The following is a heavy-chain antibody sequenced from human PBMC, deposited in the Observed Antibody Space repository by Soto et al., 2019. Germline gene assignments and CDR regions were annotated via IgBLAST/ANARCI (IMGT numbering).Heavy chain of an antibody. CDR3: VRDEFGLGIDY. V-gene: IGHV3-74*01. CDR2: INSDGSDS. J-gene: IGHJ4*02. D-gene: IGHD3-16*01. Sequence: EVQLVESGGGLVQPGGSLRLSCAASGFTFSSYWMHWVRQTPGKGLVWVSHINSDGSDSTYADSVKGRFTISRDNDKNTLYLQMNSLRAEDTAVYYCVRDEFGLGIDYWGLGTLVTVSS. CDR1: GFTFSSYW.